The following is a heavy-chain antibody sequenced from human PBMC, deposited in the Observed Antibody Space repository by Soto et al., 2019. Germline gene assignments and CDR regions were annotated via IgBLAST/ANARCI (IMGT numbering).Heavy chain of an antibody. J-gene: IGHJ6*02. CDR2: IYYSGST. CDR1: GGSISSGGYY. CDR3: AASCVACGGFNYYGMDV. Sequence: QVQLQESGPGLVKPSQTLSLTCTVSGGSISSGGYYWSWIRQHPGKGLEWIGYIYYSGSTYYNPSLKMRVTTSADTSKNQFSLKLSSVTAADTAVYYCAASCVACGGFNYYGMDVWGQGTTVTVSS. D-gene: IGHD2-21*01. V-gene: IGHV4-31*03.